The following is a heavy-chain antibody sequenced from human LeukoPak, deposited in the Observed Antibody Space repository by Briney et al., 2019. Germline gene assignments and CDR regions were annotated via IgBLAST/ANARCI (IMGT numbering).Heavy chain of an antibody. CDR2: IRSKANSYAT. J-gene: IGHJ6*03. D-gene: IGHD2-2*01. CDR1: GFTFSGSA. Sequence: GGSLRLSCAASGFTFSGSAMHWVRQASGEGLEWVGRIRSKANSYATAYAASVKGRFTISRDDSKNTAYLQMNSLKTEDTAVYYCTSLSGVVPAASYYYMDVWGKGTTVTVSS. V-gene: IGHV3-73*01. CDR3: TSLSGVVPAASYYYMDV.